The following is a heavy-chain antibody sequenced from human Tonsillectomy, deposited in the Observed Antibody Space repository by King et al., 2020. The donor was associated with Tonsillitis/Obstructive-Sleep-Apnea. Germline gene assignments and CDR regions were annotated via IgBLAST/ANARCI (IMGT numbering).Heavy chain of an antibody. D-gene: IGHD1-7*01. CDR3: AGDNXXYVREYDAFDI. Sequence: QLVQSGAEVKKPGSSVKVSCKASGGTFSSYAISWVRQAPGQGLEWMGGIIPIFGTANYAQKFQGRVTITADESTSTAYMELSSLRSEDTAVYYCAGDNXXYVREYDAFDIWXQGTMVTVSS. V-gene: IGHV1-69*01. CDR2: IIPIFGTA. J-gene: IGHJ3*02. CDR1: GGTFSSYA.